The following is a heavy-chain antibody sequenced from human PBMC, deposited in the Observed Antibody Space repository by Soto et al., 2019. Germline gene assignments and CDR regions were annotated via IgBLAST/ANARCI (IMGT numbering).Heavy chain of an antibody. CDR3: ARWGTTGGLDV. Sequence: VQLLESGGGLEQPGGSLRLSCEASGFTFSSYVIHWVRQAPGKGLEWVALTSYDGSNNFYGDSVKGRFTISRHNSRNTVELQMDSLRFEDTALYYCARWGTTGGLDVWGQGTLVSVSS. CDR1: GFTFSSYV. CDR2: TSYDGSNN. J-gene: IGHJ4*02. V-gene: IGHV3-30*03. D-gene: IGHD3-16*01.